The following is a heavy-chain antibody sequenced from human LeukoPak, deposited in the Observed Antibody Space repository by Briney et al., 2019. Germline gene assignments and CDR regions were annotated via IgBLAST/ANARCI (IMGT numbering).Heavy chain of an antibody. Sequence: ASVKVSCTASGYTFTGYYMHWVRQAPGQGLEWMGRINPNSGGTNYAQKFQGRVTMTRDTSISTAYMELSRLRSDDTAVYYCARGFCYYDSSGYYYENWFDPWGQGTLVTVSS. CDR2: INPNSGGT. V-gene: IGHV1-2*06. J-gene: IGHJ5*02. D-gene: IGHD3-22*01. CDR1: GYTFTGYY. CDR3: ARGFCYYDSSGYYYENWFDP.